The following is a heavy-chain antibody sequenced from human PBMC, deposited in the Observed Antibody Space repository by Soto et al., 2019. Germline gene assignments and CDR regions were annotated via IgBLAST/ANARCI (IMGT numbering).Heavy chain of an antibody. V-gene: IGHV3-23*01. Sequence: EVQLLESGGGLVQPGGSLRLSCAASGFTFSSYAMSWVRQAPGKGLAWVSSITSSGGSTYYADSVKGRFTISRDNSKNTLYLQMNSSSAEDTAVYYCAGGGTSGNYAFDIWGQGTLVTVSS. D-gene: IGHD1-26*01. CDR2: ITSSGGST. J-gene: IGHJ3*02. CDR3: AGGGTSGNYAFDI. CDR1: GFTFSSYA.